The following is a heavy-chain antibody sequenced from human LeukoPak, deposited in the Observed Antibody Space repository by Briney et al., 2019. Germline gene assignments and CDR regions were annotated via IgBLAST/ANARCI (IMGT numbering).Heavy chain of an antibody. V-gene: IGHV1-69*04. CDR3: VRDLRGYSGYDPYNWFDP. CDR1: GGTFSSYT. D-gene: IGHD5-12*01. J-gene: IGHJ5*02. Sequence: SVKVSCKASGGTFSSYTISWVRQAPGQGLEWMGRIIPILGIANYAQKSQGRVTITADKSTSTAYMELSSLRSEDTAVYYCVRDLRGYSGYDPYNWFDPWGQGTLVTVSS. CDR2: IIPILGIA.